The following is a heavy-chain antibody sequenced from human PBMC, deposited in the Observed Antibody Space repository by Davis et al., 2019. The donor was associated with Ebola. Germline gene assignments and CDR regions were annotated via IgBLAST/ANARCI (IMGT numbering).Heavy chain of an antibody. CDR2: IRSKANSYAT. CDR3: ARVMPHYYYGMDV. Sequence: PGGSLRLSCAASGFTFSGSAMHWVRQASGKGLEWVGRIRSKANSYATAYAASVKGRFTISRDDSKNTAYLQMDSLKTENTAVYYCARVMPHYYYGMDVWGQGTTVTVSS. CDR1: GFTFSGSA. V-gene: IGHV3-73*01. D-gene: IGHD2-2*01. J-gene: IGHJ6*02.